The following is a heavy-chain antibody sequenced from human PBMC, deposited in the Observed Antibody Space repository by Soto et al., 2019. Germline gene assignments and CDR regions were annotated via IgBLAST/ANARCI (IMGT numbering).Heavy chain of an antibody. J-gene: IGHJ6*03. D-gene: IGHD6-13*01. Sequence: SETLSVTCTVSGGSISSYYWNWVRQAPGKGLEWIGYIYDSGRTNYNPSPKSRVTISGDTSKNQFSLKLSSVTAADTAVYYCARCPLSAGYLHYYSMDVWGKGTTVTVS. CDR3: ARCPLSAGYLHYYSMDV. V-gene: IGHV4-59*01. CDR1: GGSISSYY. CDR2: IYDSGRT.